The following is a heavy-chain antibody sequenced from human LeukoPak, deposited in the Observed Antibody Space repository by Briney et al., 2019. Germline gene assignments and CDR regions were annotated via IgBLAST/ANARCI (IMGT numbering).Heavy chain of an antibody. V-gene: IGHV4-59*12. CDR3: ARGYDYVDY. CDR1: GGSISSYY. D-gene: IGHD2-15*01. J-gene: IGHJ4*02. Sequence: SETLSLTCTVSGGSISSYYWSWIRQPPGKGLEWIGTIYYSGSTKNNPSLKSRLTMSVDTSKNQFSLKVTSVTAADTAVYYCARGYDYVDYWGQGTLVTVSS. CDR2: IYYSGST.